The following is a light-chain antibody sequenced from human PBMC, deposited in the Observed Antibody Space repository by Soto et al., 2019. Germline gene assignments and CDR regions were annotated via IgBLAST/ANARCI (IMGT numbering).Light chain of an antibody. CDR1: QGISSY. CDR3: QQYYSYPQLT. J-gene: IGKJ4*01. Sequence: AIRMTQSPSSFSASTGDRVTSTCRASQGISSYLAWYQQKPGKAPKLLIYAASTLQSGVPSRFSGSGSGTDFTLTISCLQSEDFATYYCQQYYSYPQLTFGGGTKVDIK. V-gene: IGKV1-8*01. CDR2: AAS.